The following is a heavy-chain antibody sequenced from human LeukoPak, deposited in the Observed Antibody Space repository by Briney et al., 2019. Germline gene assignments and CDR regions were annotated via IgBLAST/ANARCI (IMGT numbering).Heavy chain of an antibody. CDR3: ARVRDRMTGYKFDY. CDR2: IIPNSTTT. V-gene: IGHV1-2*02. Sequence: ASVKVSCKASGYTFAGYYIHWVRQAPGQGLEWLGWIIPNSTTTHYEQKFQGRVTMTRDTSVSTAYMELRRLRSDDTAMYYCARVRDRMTGYKFDYWGQGTLVTVSS. CDR1: GYTFAGYY. D-gene: IGHD5-18*01. J-gene: IGHJ4*02.